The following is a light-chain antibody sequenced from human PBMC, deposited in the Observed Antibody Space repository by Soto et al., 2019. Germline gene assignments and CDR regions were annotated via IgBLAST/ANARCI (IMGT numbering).Light chain of an antibody. CDR2: GAS. Sequence: EIVMTQSPATLSVSPGERATLSCRASQSVSSNLAWYQHKPGQAPRLLIYGASTRATGIPARFSGSGSGTEFTLTSSSLQSEDVAVYYCQQYNNWSYTFGQGTKLEIK. V-gene: IGKV3-15*01. CDR1: QSVSSN. J-gene: IGKJ2*01. CDR3: QQYNNWSYT.